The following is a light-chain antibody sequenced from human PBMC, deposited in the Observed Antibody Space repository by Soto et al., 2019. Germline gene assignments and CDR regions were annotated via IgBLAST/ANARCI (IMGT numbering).Light chain of an antibody. CDR2: QVS. Sequence: SVLTQPASVSGSPGQSITISCTGTTSDVGGHNSVSWFQQHPGKAPKLIIYQVSSRPSDISNRFSGSKSGNTASLTISGLQAEDEADYYCNSYSSDITPYVFGTGTNVTV. V-gene: IGLV2-14*01. CDR1: TSDVGGHNS. J-gene: IGLJ1*01. CDR3: NSYSSDITPYV.